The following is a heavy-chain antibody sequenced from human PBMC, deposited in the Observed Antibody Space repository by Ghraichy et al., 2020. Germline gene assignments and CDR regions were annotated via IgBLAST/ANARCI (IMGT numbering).Heavy chain of an antibody. CDR3: ARRIVGGMDV. D-gene: IGHD1-26*01. CDR1: GFTFRNYW. V-gene: IGHV3-7*04. J-gene: IGHJ6*02. Sequence: GGSLRLSCAASGFTFRNYWMSWVRQSPGKGLEWVANINEDGSDIYYVDSVKGRFTISRDNAKNSLYLQMNSLGAEDTAFYYCARRIVGGMDVWGRGTTVTVSS. CDR2: INEDGSDI.